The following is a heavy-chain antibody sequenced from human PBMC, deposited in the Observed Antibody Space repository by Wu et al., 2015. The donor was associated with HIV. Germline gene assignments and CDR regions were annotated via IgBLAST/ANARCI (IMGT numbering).Heavy chain of an antibody. J-gene: IGHJ4*02. CDR2: ITPMFPTP. CDR1: GGTFSSYA. CDR3: ARYNPQVVWGTLDY. V-gene: IGHV1-69*01. D-gene: IGHD6-13*01. Sequence: QLVQSGPEVKKPGTSVKVSCKASGGTFSSYAINWVRQAPGQGLEWMGGITPMFPTPRYAQTFKGRITITAEQSTNTVYMEVRRLRSDDTAVYYCARYNPQVVWGTLDYWGQGTPVTVSS.